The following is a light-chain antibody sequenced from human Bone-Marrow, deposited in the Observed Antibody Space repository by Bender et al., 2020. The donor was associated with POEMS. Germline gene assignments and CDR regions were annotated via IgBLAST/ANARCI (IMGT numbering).Light chain of an antibody. J-gene: IGLJ2*01. Sequence: QSVLTQPPSASGTPGQRVTISCSGGSSNIGAHAVNWYQHLPGTAPKLLIYSSHRRPSEVPDRFSGSRSGTSASLAISGLQSEDEATYYCSSYTSANTLLFGGGTKLTVL. CDR1: SSNIGAHA. CDR2: SSH. V-gene: IGLV1-44*01. CDR3: SSYTSANTLL.